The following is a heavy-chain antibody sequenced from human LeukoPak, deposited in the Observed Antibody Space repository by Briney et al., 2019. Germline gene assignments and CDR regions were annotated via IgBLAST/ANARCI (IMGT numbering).Heavy chain of an antibody. Sequence: GGSLRLSCAASGFTVSNDYMTWVRQAPGKGLEWVSAITASGFSTYYADSVKGRFTISRDNSKNTLYLQMSSLRAEDTALYYCAKRTSNDSPPSFDYWGQGTLATVSS. CDR1: GFTVSNDY. D-gene: IGHD2-15*01. V-gene: IGHV3-23*01. CDR2: ITASGFST. CDR3: AKRTSNDSPPSFDY. J-gene: IGHJ4*02.